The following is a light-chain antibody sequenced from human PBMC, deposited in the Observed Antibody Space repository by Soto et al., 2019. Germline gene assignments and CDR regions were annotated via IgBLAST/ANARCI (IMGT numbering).Light chain of an antibody. J-gene: IGLJ1*01. V-gene: IGLV2-14*01. Sequence: QSALTQPASVSGSPGQSIAISCTGTSSDVGGYDYVSWYQQHPDKAPKLLIYEVTKRPSGVSNRFSGSKSGNTASLTISGLQPDDEADYYCSSHTSGDTRVFGSWTKVTVL. CDR1: SSDVGGYDY. CDR2: EVT. CDR3: SSHTSGDTRV.